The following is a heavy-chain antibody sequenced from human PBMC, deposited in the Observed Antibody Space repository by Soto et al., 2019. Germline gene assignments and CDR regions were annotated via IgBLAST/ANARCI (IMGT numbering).Heavy chain of an antibody. CDR2: ISGSGGTT. CDR3: AKDRVAASGVGFDY. J-gene: IGHJ4*02. D-gene: IGHD6-25*01. V-gene: IGHV3-23*01. CDR1: GFTFSSNA. Sequence: EVQLLDSGGGLVQPGGSLRLSCAAAGFTFSSNAMSWVGQAQGKGLEWVSAISGSGGTTYYADSVKGRFTISRDNSKNTLYLQMNNLRAEDTAVYYCAKDRVAASGVGFDYWGQGTLVTVSS.